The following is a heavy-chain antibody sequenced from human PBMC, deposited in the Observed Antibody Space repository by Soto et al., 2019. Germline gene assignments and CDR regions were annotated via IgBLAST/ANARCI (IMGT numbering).Heavy chain of an antibody. D-gene: IGHD5-12*01. V-gene: IGHV3-23*01. Sequence: EVQLLESGGGLVQSGGSLRLSCAVSGFSIDTYSFAWVRQTPAKGLQWVSGISVSGDKTFYIDSVQGRFTISRDISKNTLSLQMHNLRVEDSAIYFCARWDGYADLWGRGTLVTVSS. CDR1: GFSIDTYS. CDR2: ISVSGDKT. J-gene: IGHJ4*01. CDR3: ARWDGYADL.